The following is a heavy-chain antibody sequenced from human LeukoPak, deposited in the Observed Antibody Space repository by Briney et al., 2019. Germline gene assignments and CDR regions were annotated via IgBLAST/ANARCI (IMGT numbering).Heavy chain of an antibody. V-gene: IGHV4-61*05. D-gene: IGHD5-18*01. CDR3: ARGWRIQLWSNYMDV. CDR1: GGSISSSSYY. J-gene: IGHJ6*03. Sequence: SETLSLTCTVSGGSISSSSYYWGWIRQPPGKGLEWIGYIYYSGSTNYNPSLKSRVTISVDTSKNQFSLKLSSVTAADTAVYYCARGWRIQLWSNYMDVWGKGTTVTVSS. CDR2: IYYSGST.